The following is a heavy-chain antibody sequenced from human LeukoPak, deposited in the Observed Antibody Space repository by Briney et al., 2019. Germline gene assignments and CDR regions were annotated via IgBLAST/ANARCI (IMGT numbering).Heavy chain of an antibody. CDR1: GFTFSSYW. J-gene: IGHJ4*02. CDR3: VRVVAVAAKDY. D-gene: IGHD6-19*01. Sequence: GGSLRLSCAASGFTFSSYWMHWVRQAPGKGLVWVSRINSDGSSTSYADSVKGRFTISRDNAKNTLYLQMNSLRAEDTAVYYCVRVVAVAAKDYWGQGTLVTVSS. V-gene: IGHV3-74*01. CDR2: INSDGSST.